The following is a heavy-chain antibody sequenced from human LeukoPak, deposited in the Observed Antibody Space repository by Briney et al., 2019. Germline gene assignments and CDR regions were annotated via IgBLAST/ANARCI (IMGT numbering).Heavy chain of an antibody. CDR2: IWYDGSNK. CDR1: GFTFSSYG. Sequence: GGSLRLSCAASGFTFSSYGMHWVRQAPGKGLEWVAVIWYDGSNKYYADSVKGRFTISRDNSKNTLYLQMNSLRAEDTAVYYCARVSGCSGGSCYSIAFGNWFDPWGQGTLVTVSS. V-gene: IGHV3-33*08. CDR3: ARVSGCSGGSCYSIAFGNWFDP. D-gene: IGHD2-15*01. J-gene: IGHJ5*02.